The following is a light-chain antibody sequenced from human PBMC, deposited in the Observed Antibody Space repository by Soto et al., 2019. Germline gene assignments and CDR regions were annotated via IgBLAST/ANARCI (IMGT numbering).Light chain of an antibody. CDR1: TGAVTSGPY. CDR2: DTS. CDR3: LLSYSGARLVV. V-gene: IGLV7-46*01. Sequence: QAVVTQEPSLTVSPGGTVTLTCGSSTGAVTSGPYPYWFQQKPGQAPRTLIYDTSNKHSWTPARFSGSLLGGKAALTLSGAQAADEAEYYCLLSYSGARLVVFGGGTKLTVL. J-gene: IGLJ2*01.